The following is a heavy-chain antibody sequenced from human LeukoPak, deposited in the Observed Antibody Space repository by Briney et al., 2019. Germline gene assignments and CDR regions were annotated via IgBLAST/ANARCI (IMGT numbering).Heavy chain of an antibody. D-gene: IGHD6-13*01. CDR3: ARRMIAAAAYFDY. Sequence: SETLSLTCTVSGGSISSYYWSWIRQPPGKGLERIGYIYTSGSTNYNPSLKSRVTISVDTSKNQFSLKLSSVTAADTAVYYCARRMIAAAAYFDYWGQGTLVTVSS. V-gene: IGHV4-4*09. CDR2: IYTSGST. J-gene: IGHJ4*02. CDR1: GGSISSYY.